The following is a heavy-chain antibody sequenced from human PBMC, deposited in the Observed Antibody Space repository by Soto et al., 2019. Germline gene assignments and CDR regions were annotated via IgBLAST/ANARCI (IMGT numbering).Heavy chain of an antibody. Sequence: QVQLVESGGGVVQPGRSLRLSCAASGFTFSSYGMHWVRQAPGKGLEWVAVISYDGSNNYYADSVKGRFTISRDNSKNTLYLQMNSLRAEDTAVYYCAQVYPEVVSAIPDFDYWGQGPLVTVSS. V-gene: IGHV3-30*18. D-gene: IGHD2-21*02. CDR3: AQVYPEVVSAIPDFDY. CDR2: ISYDGSNN. CDR1: GFTFSSYG. J-gene: IGHJ4*02.